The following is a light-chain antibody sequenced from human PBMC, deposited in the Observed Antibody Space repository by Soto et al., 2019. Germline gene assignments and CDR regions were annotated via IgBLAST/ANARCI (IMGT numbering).Light chain of an antibody. CDR1: SSDVGGYNY. V-gene: IGLV2-14*01. Sequence: QSAPTQPASVSGSPGQSITISCTGTSSDVGGYNYVSWYQQHPGKAPKLMIYDVSNRPSGVSNRFSGSKSGNTASLTISGLQAEDEADYYCSSYTSSSTLWVFGGGTHLTVL. CDR3: SSYTSSSTLWV. CDR2: DVS. J-gene: IGLJ7*01.